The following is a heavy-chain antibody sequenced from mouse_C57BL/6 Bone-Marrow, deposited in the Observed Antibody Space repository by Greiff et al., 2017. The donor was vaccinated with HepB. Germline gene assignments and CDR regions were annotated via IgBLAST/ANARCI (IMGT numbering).Heavy chain of an antibody. V-gene: IGHV14-4*01. D-gene: IGHD2-3*01. CDR3: TTGGNDGYYWFAY. J-gene: IGHJ3*01. Sequence: EVQLQQSGAELVRPGASVKLSCTASGFNIKDDYMHWVKQRPEQGLEWIGWIDPENGDTEYASKFQGKATITADTSSNTAYLQLSSLTSEDTAVYYCTTGGNDGYYWFAYWGQGTLVTVSA. CDR2: IDPENGDT. CDR1: GFNIKDDY.